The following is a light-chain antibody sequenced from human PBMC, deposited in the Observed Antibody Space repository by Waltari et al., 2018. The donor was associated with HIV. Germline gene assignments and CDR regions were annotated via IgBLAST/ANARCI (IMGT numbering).Light chain of an antibody. CDR2: SAS. J-gene: IGKJ4*02. Sequence: AIQMTQSPPSLSASVGGRVTITCRASPGIGNDLGWYQQQPGKPPKLLIYSASRLQSGVASRFSGSGSGTDFTLTISGLRPEDFATYYCMHDYNYPRTFGRGTRLEIK. CDR1: PGIGND. V-gene: IGKV1-6*01. CDR3: MHDYNYPRT.